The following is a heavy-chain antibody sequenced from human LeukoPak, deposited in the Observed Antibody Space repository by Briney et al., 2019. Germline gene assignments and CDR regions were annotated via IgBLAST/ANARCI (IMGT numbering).Heavy chain of an antibody. CDR1: GYTFTSYG. Sequence: ASVTVSCKASGYTFTSYGISWVRQAPGQGLEWMGWISAYNGNTNYAQKLQGRVTMTTDTSTSTAYMELRSLRSDDTAVYYCARVTSDCSSTSCFADQRRPYPYYYYYGMDVWGQGTTVTVSS. CDR3: ARVTSDCSSTSCFADQRRPYPYYYYYGMDV. CDR2: ISAYNGNT. J-gene: IGHJ6*02. V-gene: IGHV1-18*01. D-gene: IGHD2-2*01.